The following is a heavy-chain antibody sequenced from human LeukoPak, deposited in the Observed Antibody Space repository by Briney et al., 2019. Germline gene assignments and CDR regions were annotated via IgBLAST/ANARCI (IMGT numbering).Heavy chain of an antibody. V-gene: IGHV6-1*01. J-gene: IGHJ3*01. D-gene: IGHD5-24*01. CDR2: TYYRSKWYN. CDR3: ARGGQGDGYSADEAFDF. Sequence: SQTLSLTCAISGDSVSSNSTACNWIRQSPSRDLEWLGRTYYRSKWYNDYAVSVKSRITINPDTSKNQFSLQLNSVTPEDTAVYYCARGGQGDGYSADEAFDFWGQGTMVTVSS. CDR1: GDSVSSNSTA.